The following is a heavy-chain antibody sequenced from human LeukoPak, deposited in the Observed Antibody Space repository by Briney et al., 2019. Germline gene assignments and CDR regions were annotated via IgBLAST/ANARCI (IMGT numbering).Heavy chain of an antibody. J-gene: IGHJ6*03. CDR3: ASMGGGYSYGFRSGYMDV. V-gene: IGHV4-59*01. Sequence: SETLSLTCTVSGGSISCYYWSWIRQPPGKGLEWIGYIYYSGSTNYNPSLKSRVTISVDTSKNQFSLKLSSVTAADTAVYYCASMGGGYSYGFRSGYMDVWGKGTTVTVTS. D-gene: IGHD5-18*01. CDR2: IYYSGST. CDR1: GGSISCYY.